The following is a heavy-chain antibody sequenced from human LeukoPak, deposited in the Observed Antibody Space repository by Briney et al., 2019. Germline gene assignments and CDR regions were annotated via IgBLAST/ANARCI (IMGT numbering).Heavy chain of an antibody. CDR1: GGSFSGYY. J-gene: IGHJ4*02. Sequence: SETLSLTRAVYGGSFSGYYWSWIRQPPGKGLEWIGEINHSGSTNYNPSLKSRVTISVDTSKNQFSLKLSSVTAADTAVYYCARGRYYYGSGSYSQMGFDYWGQGTLVTVSS. D-gene: IGHD3-10*01. CDR3: ARGRYYYGSGSYSQMGFDY. CDR2: INHSGST. V-gene: IGHV4-34*01.